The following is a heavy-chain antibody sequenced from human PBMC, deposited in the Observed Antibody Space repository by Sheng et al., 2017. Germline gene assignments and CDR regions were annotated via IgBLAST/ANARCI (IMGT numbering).Heavy chain of an antibody. D-gene: IGHD4-17*01. CDR3: ARVVPYAVTINYFDY. J-gene: IGHJ4*02. CDR2: IYYSGST. V-gene: IGHV4-39*07. CDR1: GGSISSSSYY. Sequence: QLQLQESGPGLVKPSETLSLTCTVSGGSISSSSYYWGWIRQPPGKGLEWIGSIYYSGSTYYNPSLKSRVTISVDTSKNQFSLKLSSVTAADTAVYYCARVVPYAVTINYFDYWGQGTLVTVSS.